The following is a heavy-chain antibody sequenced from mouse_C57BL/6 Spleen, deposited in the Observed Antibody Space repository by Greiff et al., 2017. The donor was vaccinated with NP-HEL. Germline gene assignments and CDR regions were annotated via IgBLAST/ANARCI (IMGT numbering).Heavy chain of an antibody. J-gene: IGHJ1*03. CDR3: ARWDTTVVRYFDV. V-gene: IGHV1-19*01. CDR2: INPYNGGT. D-gene: IGHD1-1*01. Sequence: VQLQQSGPVLVKPGASVKMSCKASGYTFTDYYMNWVKQSHGKSLEWIGVINPYNGGTSYNQKFKGKATLTVDKSSSTAYMELNSLTSEDSAVYYCARWDTTVVRYFDVWGTGTTVTVSS. CDR1: GYTFTDYY.